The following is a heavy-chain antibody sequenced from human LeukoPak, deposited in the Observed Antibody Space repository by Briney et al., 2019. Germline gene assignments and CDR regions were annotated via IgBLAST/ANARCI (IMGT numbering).Heavy chain of an antibody. Sequence: PGGSLRLSCAASGFTFSSYWMSWVRQAPGKGLEWVANIKQDGSEKYYVDSVRGRFTISRDNAKNSLYLQMNSLRAEDTAVYYCAREAFGSGSYRLDYWGQGTLVTVSS. J-gene: IGHJ4*02. CDR3: AREAFGSGSYRLDY. V-gene: IGHV3-7*01. CDR1: GFTFSSYW. CDR2: IKQDGSEK. D-gene: IGHD3-10*01.